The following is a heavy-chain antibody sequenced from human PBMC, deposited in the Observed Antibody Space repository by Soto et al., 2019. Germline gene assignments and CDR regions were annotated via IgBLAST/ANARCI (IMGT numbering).Heavy chain of an antibody. J-gene: IGHJ4*02. CDR2: INPSGGSS. V-gene: IGHV1-46*03. CDR1: GYTFTSYY. Sequence: GASVKVSCKASGYTFTSYYIHWVRQAPGQGLEWMGIINPSGGSSTYAQKFQGRVTMTRDTSTSTVYMELSSLRSEDTAVYYCATPSFGGTFDYWGQGILVTVSS. D-gene: IGHD3-10*01. CDR3: ATPSFGGTFDY.